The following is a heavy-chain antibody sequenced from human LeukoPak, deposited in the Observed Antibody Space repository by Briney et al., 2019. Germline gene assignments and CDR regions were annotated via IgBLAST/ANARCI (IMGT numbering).Heavy chain of an antibody. V-gene: IGHV3-21*06. CDR3: ARDGMSTGCDFDY. Sequence: PGGSLRLSCAASGFTFSSYSMNWVRQAPGKGLEWVSSISSSTTYIYYADSVKGRFTISRDNAKNSLYLQMNSLRVEDTAVYYCARDGMSTGCDFDYWGQGTLVTVSS. J-gene: IGHJ4*02. CDR2: ISSSTTYI. D-gene: IGHD6-19*01. CDR1: GFTFSSYS.